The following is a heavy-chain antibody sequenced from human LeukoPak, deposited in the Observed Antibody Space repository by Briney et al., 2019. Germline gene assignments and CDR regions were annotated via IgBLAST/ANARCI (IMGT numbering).Heavy chain of an antibody. J-gene: IGHJ4*02. CDR2: INHSGST. Sequence: XXTLXLTCAVNGGSFSGYYWSWIRQPPGKGLEWIGEINHSGSTNYNPSLTSRVTISVDTSKNQFSLKLSSVTAADTAVYYCARGGSGYDSNPYFDYWGQGTLVTVSS. CDR1: GGSFSGYY. V-gene: IGHV4-34*01. CDR3: ARGGSGYDSNPYFDY. D-gene: IGHD5-12*01.